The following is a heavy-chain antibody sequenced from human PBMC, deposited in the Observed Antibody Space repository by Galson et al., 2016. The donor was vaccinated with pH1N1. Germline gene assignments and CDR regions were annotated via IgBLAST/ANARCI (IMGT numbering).Heavy chain of an antibody. Sequence: GLEWMGWISANNGNTNYAQKFQGRVTMTTDTSTSTAYMELRSLRSDDTAVYYCARWRYSTSWPDFDYWGQGTLVTVSS. CDR2: ISANNGNT. V-gene: IGHV1-18*01. CDR3: ARWRYSTSWPDFDY. J-gene: IGHJ4*02. D-gene: IGHD6-13*01.